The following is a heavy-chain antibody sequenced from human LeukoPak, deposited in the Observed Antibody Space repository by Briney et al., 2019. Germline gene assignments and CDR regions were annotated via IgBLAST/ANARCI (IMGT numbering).Heavy chain of an antibody. CDR2: ISWDGGST. V-gene: IGHV3-43D*03. CDR3: ARTGAGGGSGGGAFDI. Sequence: GGSLRLSCAASGFTFDDYAMHWVRQAPGKGLEWVSLISWDGGSTYYADSVKGRFTISRDNSKNSLYLQMNSLRAEDTALYYCARTGAGGGSGGGAFDIWGQGTMVTVSS. CDR1: GFTFDDYA. D-gene: IGHD2-15*01. J-gene: IGHJ3*02.